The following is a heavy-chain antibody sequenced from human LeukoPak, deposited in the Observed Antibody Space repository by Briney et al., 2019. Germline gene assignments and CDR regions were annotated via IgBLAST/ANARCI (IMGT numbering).Heavy chain of an antibody. V-gene: IGHV3-23*01. CDR2: ISDSSGST. J-gene: IGHJ6*03. D-gene: IGHD3-10*01. CDR1: GFTFSTYA. CDR3: AKVRTRWTMVRGVPYMDV. Sequence: GGSLRLSCAASGFTFSTYAMSWVRQAPGKGLEWVSAISDSSGSTYYADSVKGRFTISRDNSKNTLYLQMNSLRAEDTAVYYCAKVRTRWTMVRGVPYMDVWGKGTTVTVSS.